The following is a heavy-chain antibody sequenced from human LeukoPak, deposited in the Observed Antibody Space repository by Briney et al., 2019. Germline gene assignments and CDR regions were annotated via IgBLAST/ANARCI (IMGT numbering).Heavy chain of an antibody. CDR2: IKSKTDGGTT. CDR3: TEHRGGNSVY. D-gene: IGHD4-23*01. V-gene: IGHV3-15*01. CDR1: GFTFSNAW. Sequence: GRSLRLSCSASGFTFSNAWMSWVRQAPGKGLEWVGRIKSKTDGGTTDYAAPVKGRFTISRDDSKNTLYLQMNSLKTEDTAVYYCTEHRGGNSVYWGQGTLVTVSS. J-gene: IGHJ4*02.